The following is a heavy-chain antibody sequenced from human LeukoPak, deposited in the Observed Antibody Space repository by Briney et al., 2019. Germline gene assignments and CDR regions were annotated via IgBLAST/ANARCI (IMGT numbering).Heavy chain of an antibody. Sequence: GGSLRLSCAASGFTFENYAMSWVRQAPGKGLEWVSGIDGGGGSTFYADAVKGRFTISRDNSKNTLYLQMTSLRAEDTAVYYCAKDSRGWHRPVDCWGQGTLVTVSS. D-gene: IGHD3-22*01. CDR2: IDGGGGST. V-gene: IGHV3-23*01. CDR1: GFTFENYA. CDR3: AKDSRGWHRPVDC. J-gene: IGHJ4*02.